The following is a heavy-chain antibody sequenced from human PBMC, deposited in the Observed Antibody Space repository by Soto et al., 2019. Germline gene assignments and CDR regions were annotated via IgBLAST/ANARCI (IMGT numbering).Heavy chain of an antibody. CDR2: ISYSADKT. V-gene: IGHV3-23*01. Sequence: ESGGGSVQPGGSLRLSCAASGFTFSNYVMNWVRQAPGKGLEWVSTISYSADKTFYADSVKGRFTISRDNSRDTLFLQMNSLRADDAAVYYCARRARTATTNWGAFDIWGQGTMVTVSS. J-gene: IGHJ3*02. CDR3: ARRARTATTNWGAFDI. CDR1: GFTFSNYV. D-gene: IGHD1-7*01.